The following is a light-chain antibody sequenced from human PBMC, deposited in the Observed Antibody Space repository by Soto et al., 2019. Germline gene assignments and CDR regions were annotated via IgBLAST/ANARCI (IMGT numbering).Light chain of an antibody. CDR2: DVS. J-gene: IGLJ1*01. CDR1: GSDVGGYNY. Sequence: QSALTQPASVSGSPGQSITISCTGTGSDVGGYNYVSWYQQHPGKAPKLMIYDVSNRPSGVSNRFSGSKSGNTASLTISGLQADDEADYYCSSYTSSSTLYVFGTGTKLTVL. CDR3: SSYTSSSTLYV. V-gene: IGLV2-14*03.